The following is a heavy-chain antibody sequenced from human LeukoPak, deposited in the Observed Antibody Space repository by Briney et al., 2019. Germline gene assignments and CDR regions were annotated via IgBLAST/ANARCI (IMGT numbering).Heavy chain of an antibody. CDR2: IYPGDSDT. D-gene: IGHD3-22*01. CDR3: ARQAPAYYYDSSGAPGDNWFDP. J-gene: IGHJ5*02. Sequence: GESLKISCKGSGYSFTSYWIGWVRQMPGKGLELMGIIYPGDSDTRYSPSFQGQVTISADKSISTAYLQWSSLKASDTAMYYCARQAPAYYYDSSGAPGDNWFDPWGQGTLVTVSS. V-gene: IGHV5-51*01. CDR1: GYSFTSYW.